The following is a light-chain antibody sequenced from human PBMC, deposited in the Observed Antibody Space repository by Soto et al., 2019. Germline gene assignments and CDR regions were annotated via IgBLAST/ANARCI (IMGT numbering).Light chain of an antibody. CDR3: ATWDASITYYV. V-gene: IGLV1-44*01. Sequence: QSVVTHPPSSSGAPLQSMTISCSGISSNIGSNTVSWYQQLPQRAPKLLIFSNNQMPSGVPDRFSGYKSGTSASLAISGLQSEDEADYSCATWDASITYYVLGNGTXV. CDR1: SSNIGSNT. CDR2: SNN. J-gene: IGLJ1*01.